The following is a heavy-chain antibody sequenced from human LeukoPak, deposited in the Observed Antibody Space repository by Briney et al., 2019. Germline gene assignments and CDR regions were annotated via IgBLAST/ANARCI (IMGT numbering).Heavy chain of an antibody. CDR3: ARPGEIAAPGNPDY. D-gene: IGHD6-13*01. J-gene: IGHJ4*02. V-gene: IGHV3-33*01. CDR2: IWYDGGNK. CDR1: GFTFSSFG. Sequence: GRSLRLSCAASGFTFSSFGMHWVRQAPGKGLEWVAVIWYDGGNKYYADSVKDRFTISRDNSKNTLYLQLNSLRVEDTAVYYCARPGEIAAPGNPDYWGQGTLVTVSS.